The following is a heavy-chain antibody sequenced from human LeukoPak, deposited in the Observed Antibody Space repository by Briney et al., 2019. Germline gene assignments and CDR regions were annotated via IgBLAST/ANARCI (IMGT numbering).Heavy chain of an antibody. V-gene: IGHV1-18*01. D-gene: IGHD2-2*01. Sequence: ASVKVSCKASGYTFTSYGISWVRQAPGQGLEWMGWISAYIGNTNYAQKLQGRVTMTTDTSTSTAYMELRSLRSDDTAVYYCARALGYQLLSWWFDPWGQGTLVTVSS. CDR2: ISAYIGNT. CDR1: GYTFTSYG. CDR3: ARALGYQLLSWWFDP. J-gene: IGHJ5*02.